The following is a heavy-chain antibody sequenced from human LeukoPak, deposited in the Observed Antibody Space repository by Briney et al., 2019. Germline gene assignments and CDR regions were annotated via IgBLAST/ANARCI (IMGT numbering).Heavy chain of an antibody. D-gene: IGHD6-13*01. V-gene: IGHV3-33*08. J-gene: IGHJ4*02. CDR1: GFTFSSYA. CDR2: IWYDGSNK. Sequence: GGSLRLSCAASGFTFSSYAMHWVRQAPGKGLEWVAVIWYDGSNKYYADSVKGRFTISRDNSKNTLYLQMNSLRAEDTAVYYCARGHPSSSWANEPFDYWGQGTLVTVSS. CDR3: ARGHPSSSWANEPFDY.